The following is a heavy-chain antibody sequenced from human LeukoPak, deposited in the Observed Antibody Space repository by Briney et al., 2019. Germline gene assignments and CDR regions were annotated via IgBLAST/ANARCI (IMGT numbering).Heavy chain of an antibody. CDR3: ARHDSGSYYYYYYYYMDV. CDR2: IYYSGST. CDR1: GFTFSTYN. D-gene: IGHD1-26*01. V-gene: IGHV4-59*05. J-gene: IGHJ6*03. Sequence: GSLRLSCAASGFTFSTYNMNWVRQAPGKGLEWIGSIYYSGSTYYNPSLKSRVTISVDTSKNQFSLKLSSVTAADTAVYYCARHDSGSYYYYYYYYMDVWGKGTTVTVSS.